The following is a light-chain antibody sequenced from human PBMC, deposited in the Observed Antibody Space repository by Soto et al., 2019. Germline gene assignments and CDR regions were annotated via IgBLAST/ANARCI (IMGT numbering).Light chain of an antibody. J-gene: IGKJ4*01. V-gene: IGKV3-20*01. Sequence: EIVLTQSPDTLSLSPGERATLSCRASQNIYINSLAWYQQRPGQAPRLLIYGGSTRATAVPDRFSGSGSGTDFALTISRLEPEDFAVYYCQQYNNWPPLTFGGGTKVAIK. CDR3: QQYNNWPPLT. CDR2: GGS. CDR1: QNIYINS.